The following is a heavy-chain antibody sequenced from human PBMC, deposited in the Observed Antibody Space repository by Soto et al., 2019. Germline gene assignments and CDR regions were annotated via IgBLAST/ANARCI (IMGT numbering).Heavy chain of an antibody. J-gene: IGHJ4*02. CDR2: IWFDGSKK. V-gene: IGHV3-33*01. D-gene: IGHD2-2*01. CDR3: AREPASVGYHFDL. CDR1: GFSFSTYG. Sequence: QVQLVESGGGVVQPGRSLKLSCAASGFSFSTYGFHWVRQAPGKGPEWVAVIWFDGSKKYYADSVEGRFTISRDNSKNTLFLQMNTLRDEDTAVYYCAREPASVGYHFDLWGQGTLVTVSS.